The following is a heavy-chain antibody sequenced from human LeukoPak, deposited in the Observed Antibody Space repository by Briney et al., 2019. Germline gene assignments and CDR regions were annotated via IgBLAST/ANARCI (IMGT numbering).Heavy chain of an antibody. CDR1: GGSISSSNW. Sequence: SGTLSLTCAVSGGSISSSNWWSWVRQPPGKGLGWIGEIYHSGSTNYNPSLKSRVTISVDKSKNQFSLKLSSVTAADTAVYYCASLSTYHGSGSYFWFDPWGQGTLVTVSS. CDR2: IYHSGST. V-gene: IGHV4-4*02. J-gene: IGHJ5*02. D-gene: IGHD3-10*01. CDR3: ASLSTYHGSGSYFWFDP.